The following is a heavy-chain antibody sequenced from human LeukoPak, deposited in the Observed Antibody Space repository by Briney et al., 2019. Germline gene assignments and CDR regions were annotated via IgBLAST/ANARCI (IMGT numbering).Heavy chain of an antibody. Sequence: PSETLSLTCTVSGGSISSGDYYWSWIRQPPGKGLEWIGYVYYSGSTYYNPALKRRVTISVDTSKTQFSLTLRSVTAADTAVYYCARASTVKLRLDAFDIWGQGTMVTVYS. J-gene: IGHJ3*02. CDR2: VYYSGST. CDR1: GGSISSGDYY. CDR3: ARASTVKLRLDAFDI. D-gene: IGHD4-11*01. V-gene: IGHV4-30-4*08.